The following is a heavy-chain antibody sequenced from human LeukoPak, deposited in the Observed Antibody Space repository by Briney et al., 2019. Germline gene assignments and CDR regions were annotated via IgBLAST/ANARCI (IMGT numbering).Heavy chain of an antibody. CDR2: ISYDGSNK. Sequence: PGRSLRLSCAASGFTFSSYAMHWVRQASGKGLEWVAVISYDGSNKYYADSVKGRFTISRDNSKNTLYLQMNSLRAEDTAVYYCARDLYYWGQGTLVTVSS. V-gene: IGHV3-30*04. J-gene: IGHJ4*02. CDR1: GFTFSSYA. CDR3: ARDLYY.